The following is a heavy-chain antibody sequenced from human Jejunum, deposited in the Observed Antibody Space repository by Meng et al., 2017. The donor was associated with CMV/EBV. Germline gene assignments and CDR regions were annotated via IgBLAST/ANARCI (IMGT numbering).Heavy chain of an antibody. V-gene: IGHV3-23*01. CDR2: ISDGGGDT. Sequence: MTWVRQAPGKGLECVSSISDGGGDTYYADSVKGRFTISRDNSKNTVYLQMNSLRAEDTATYFCAKSLEGYCSSTTCYPYYGMDVWGQGTAVTVSS. CDR3: AKSLEGYCSSTTCYPYYGMDV. D-gene: IGHD2-2*01. J-gene: IGHJ6*02.